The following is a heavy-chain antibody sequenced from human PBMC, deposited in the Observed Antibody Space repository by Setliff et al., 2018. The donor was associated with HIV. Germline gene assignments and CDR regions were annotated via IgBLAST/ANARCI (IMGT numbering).Heavy chain of an antibody. CDR3: ARSYDSSGGSCPNWFDP. CDR1: GGSISSYY. J-gene: IGHJ5*02. CDR2: IYTSGST. D-gene: IGHD2-15*01. Sequence: SETLSLTCTVSGGSISSYYWSWIRQPPGKGLEWIGYIYTSGSTNYNPSLKSRVTISVDTSKNQFSLKLSSVTAADTAVYYCARSYDSSGGSCPNWFDPWGQGTLVTVSS. V-gene: IGHV4-4*09.